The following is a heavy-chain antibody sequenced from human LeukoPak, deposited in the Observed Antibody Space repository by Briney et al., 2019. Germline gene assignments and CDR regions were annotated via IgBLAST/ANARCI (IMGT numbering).Heavy chain of an antibody. CDR3: AKAGRAAPGDNWFDP. J-gene: IGHJ5*02. CDR1: GFTISSYA. CDR2: ISGSGGST. V-gene: IGHV3-23*01. D-gene: IGHD2-15*01. Sequence: GGSLRLSCAASGFTISSYAMSWVRQAPGKGLEWVSAISGSGGSTYYADSVKGRFTISRDNSKNTLYLQMNSLRAEDTAVYYCAKAGRAAPGDNWFDPWGQGTLVTVSS.